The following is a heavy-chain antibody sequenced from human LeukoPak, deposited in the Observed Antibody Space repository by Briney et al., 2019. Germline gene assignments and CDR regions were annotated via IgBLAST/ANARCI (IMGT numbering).Heavy chain of an antibody. V-gene: IGHV3-7*01. Sequence: QPGGSLRLSCAASGFTFSDYWMSWVRQAPRKGLEWVANINEDGRDKYCVDSLKGRFTISRDNAKNSLYLQMNSLRAEDTAVYYCASHSNWRHDYWGQGTLVTVSS. CDR2: INEDGRDK. J-gene: IGHJ4*02. CDR1: GFTFSDYW. CDR3: ASHSNWRHDY. D-gene: IGHD6-13*01.